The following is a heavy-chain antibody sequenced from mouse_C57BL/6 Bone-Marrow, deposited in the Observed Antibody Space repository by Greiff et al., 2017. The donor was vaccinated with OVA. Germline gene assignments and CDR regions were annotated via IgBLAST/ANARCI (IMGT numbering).Heavy chain of an antibody. J-gene: IGHJ1*03. CDR1: GYTFTSYW. V-gene: IGHV1-55*01. CDR3: ARDGNLYWYVDV. D-gene: IGHD2-1*01. Sequence: VQLQQPGAELVKPGASVKLSCKASGYTFTSYWITWVKQRPGQGLEWIGDIYPGSGSTNYTEKFKSKATLTVDTSSSTAYMQLSRLTSEDSAVYYCARDGNLYWYVDVWGTGTTVTVSS. CDR2: IYPGSGST.